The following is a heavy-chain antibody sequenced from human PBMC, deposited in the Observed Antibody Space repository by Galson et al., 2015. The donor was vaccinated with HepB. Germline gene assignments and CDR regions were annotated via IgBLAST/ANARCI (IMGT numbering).Heavy chain of an antibody. CDR3: AKVRGDYYYDTSGLDAFDI. CDR2: INPDGSEK. J-gene: IGHJ3*02. D-gene: IGHD3-22*01. V-gene: IGHV3-7*01. CDR1: EFTFSSYW. Sequence: SLRLSCAASEFTFSSYWMNWVRQAPGKGLEWVANINPDGSEKYYVDSVKGRFTISRDNSQNTLFLQMNSLRTEDTAIYYCAKVRGDYYYDTSGLDAFDIWGQGTMVTVSS.